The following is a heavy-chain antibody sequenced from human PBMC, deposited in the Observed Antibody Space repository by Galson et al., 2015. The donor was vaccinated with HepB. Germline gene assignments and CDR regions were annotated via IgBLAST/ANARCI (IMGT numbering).Heavy chain of an antibody. V-gene: IGHV3-30-3*01. CDR3: AREVYDSSGYYYFGQGPFDY. J-gene: IGHJ4*02. CDR2: ISYDGSNK. CDR1: GFTFSSYA. Sequence: SLRLSCAASGFTFSSYAMHWVRQAPGKGLEWVAVISYDGSNKYYADSVKGRFTISRDNSKNTLYLQMNSLRAEDTAVYYCAREVYDSSGYYYFGQGPFDYWGQGTLVTVSS. D-gene: IGHD3-22*01.